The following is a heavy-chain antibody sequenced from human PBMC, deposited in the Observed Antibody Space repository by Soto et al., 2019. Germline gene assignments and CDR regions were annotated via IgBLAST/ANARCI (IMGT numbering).Heavy chain of an antibody. CDR1: GFSLSSTRMA. J-gene: IGHJ4*02. CDR2: IYWDDDK. V-gene: IGHV2-5*02. D-gene: IGHD6-19*01. Sequence: QITLKESGPTLVKPTQTLTLTCTFSGFSLSSTRMAVGWIRQPPGKALEWLALIYWDDDKRYSPFLKSRLTXPXDTSKNPVVLTMSNMDPVDTARYYCAHIVVAGLGYYFDYWGQGTLVTVSS. CDR3: AHIVVAGLGYYFDY.